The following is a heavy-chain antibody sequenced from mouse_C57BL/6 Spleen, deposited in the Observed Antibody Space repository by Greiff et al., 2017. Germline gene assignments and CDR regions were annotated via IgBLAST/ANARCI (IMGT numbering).Heavy chain of an antibody. CDR1: GYAFSSYW. D-gene: IGHD1-1*01. CDR3: ARYYYGSNYAMDY. CDR2: IYPGDGDT. V-gene: IGHV1-80*01. Sequence: LVESGAELVKPGASVKISCKASGYAFSSYWMNWVKQRPGKGLEWIGQIYPGDGDTNYNGKFKGKATLTADKSSSTAYMQLSSLTSEDSAVYFCARYYYGSNYAMDYWGQGTSVTVSS. J-gene: IGHJ4*01.